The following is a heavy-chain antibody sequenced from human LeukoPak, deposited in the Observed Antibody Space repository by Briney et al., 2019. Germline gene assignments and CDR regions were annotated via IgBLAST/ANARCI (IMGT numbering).Heavy chain of an antibody. CDR2: ISAYNDNT. CDR1: GYTFTSYG. J-gene: IGHJ6*02. Sequence: ASVKVSCKASGYTFTSYGISWVRQAPGQGLEWMGWISAYNDNTNYAQKLQGRVTMTTDTSTSTAYMEQRSLRSDDTAVYYCARGPPYDSSGYYYPYHWGMDVWGQGTTVTVSS. V-gene: IGHV1-18*01. D-gene: IGHD3-22*01. CDR3: ARGPPYDSSGYYYPYHWGMDV.